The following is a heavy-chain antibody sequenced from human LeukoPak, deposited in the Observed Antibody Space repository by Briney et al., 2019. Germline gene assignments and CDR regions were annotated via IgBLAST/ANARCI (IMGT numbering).Heavy chain of an antibody. V-gene: IGHV1-69*13. CDR1: GGTFISYA. CDR2: IIPIFGTA. J-gene: IGHJ6*02. CDR3: ARTVTTPYNYYYGMDV. D-gene: IGHD4-17*01. Sequence: SVKVSCKASGGTFISYAISWVRQAPGQGLEWMGGIIPIFGTANYVQKFQGSVTITADESTSTAYMELSSLRSEDTAVYYCARTVTTPYNYYYGMDVWGQGTTVIVSS.